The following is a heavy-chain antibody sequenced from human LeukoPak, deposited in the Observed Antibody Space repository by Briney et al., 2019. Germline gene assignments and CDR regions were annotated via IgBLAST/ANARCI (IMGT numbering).Heavy chain of an antibody. CDR2: IHYSGST. CDR3: ARVFRSDSSGSDAFDI. D-gene: IGHD3-22*01. J-gene: IGHJ3*02. V-gene: IGHV4-31*03. CDR1: GGSISSGGYY. Sequence: MTSETLSLTCTVSGGSISSGGYYWSWIRQHPGKGLEWIGYIHYSGSTYYNPSLKSRVTISVDTSKNQFSLKLSSVTAADTAVYYCARVFRSDSSGSDAFDIWGQGTMVTVSS.